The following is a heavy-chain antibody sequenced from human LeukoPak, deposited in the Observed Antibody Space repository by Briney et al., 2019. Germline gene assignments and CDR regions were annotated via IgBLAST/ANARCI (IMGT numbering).Heavy chain of an antibody. D-gene: IGHD3-3*01. J-gene: IGHJ5*02. CDR2: IYHSGSY. CDR1: GYSIVSGYF. CDR3: ARGAPNYYDFYFDP. V-gene: IGHV4-38-2*02. Sequence: RPSETLSLTCSVSGYSIVSGYFWAWFRQPPGKGLEWIGSIYHSGSYYFNSSLRSRVSTSFDTTKNSFSLNLNSLTAADTAVYYCARGAPNYYDFYFDPWGQGTLVTVSS.